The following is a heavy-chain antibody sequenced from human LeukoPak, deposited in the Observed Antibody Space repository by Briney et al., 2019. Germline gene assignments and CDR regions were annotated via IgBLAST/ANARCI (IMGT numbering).Heavy chain of an antibody. J-gene: IGHJ6*02. Sequence: SQTLSLTCAISGDSVSSNSAAWNWIRQPPSRGLEWLGRTYYRSKWYNDYAVSVKGRITINPDTSKNQFSLQLNSVTHEDTAVYYCTRRGPAGSSSSGMDVWGQGTTVTVSS. CDR1: GDSVSSNSAA. D-gene: IGHD6-6*01. CDR2: TYYRSKWYN. V-gene: IGHV6-1*01. CDR3: TRRGPAGSSSSGMDV.